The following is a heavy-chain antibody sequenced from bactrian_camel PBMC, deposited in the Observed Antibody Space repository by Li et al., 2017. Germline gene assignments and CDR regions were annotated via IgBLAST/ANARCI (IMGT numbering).Heavy chain of an antibody. CDR2: IHVGNPRT. J-gene: IGHJ4*01. Sequence: DVQLVESGGGSVEAGGSLRLSCAAHEYLFTSYCMGWFRQAPGKEREGVAAIHVGNPRTYYTDIAKGRFTISQDNARNTVYLQMNRLKSEDTALYYCATRLSDCAYYTSEGCYSHRGQGTQVTVS. V-gene: IGHV3S40*01. D-gene: IGHD3*01. CDR1: EYLFTSYC.